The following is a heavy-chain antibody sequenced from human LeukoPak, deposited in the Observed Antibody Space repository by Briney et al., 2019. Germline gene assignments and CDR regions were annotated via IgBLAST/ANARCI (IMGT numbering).Heavy chain of an antibody. J-gene: IGHJ4*02. CDR3: AKDRSIGTYYTFDH. D-gene: IGHD1-26*01. CDR2: ISASAAMT. Sequence: PGGSLRLSCTASGFTFSSYEMNWVRQAPGKGLEWVSSISASAAMTYYADSVKGRFTVSRDNSNNRLYLHMSGLTAADTAVYYCAKDRSIGTYYTFDHWGQGSLVTVSS. CDR1: GFTFSSYE. V-gene: IGHV3-23*01.